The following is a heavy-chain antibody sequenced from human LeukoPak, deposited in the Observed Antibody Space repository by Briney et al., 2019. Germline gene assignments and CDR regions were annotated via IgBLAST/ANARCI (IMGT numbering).Heavy chain of an antibody. CDR1: GGTFSSYA. J-gene: IGHJ6*03. CDR3: ARGTTAPAWKGVGLYYYYYMDV. D-gene: IGHD4-11*01. V-gene: IGHV1-69*05. Sequence: SVKVSCKASGGTFSSYAISWVRQAPGQGLEWMGGIIPIFGTANYAQKFQGRVTITTDESTSTAYMELSSLRSEDTAVYYCARGTTAPAWKGVGLYYYYYMDVWGKGTTVTVSS. CDR2: IIPIFGTA.